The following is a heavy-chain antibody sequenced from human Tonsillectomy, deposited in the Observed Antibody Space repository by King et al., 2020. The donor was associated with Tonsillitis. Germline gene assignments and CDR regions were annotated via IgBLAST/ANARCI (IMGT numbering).Heavy chain of an antibody. CDR1: GFTFSSFA. V-gene: IGHV3-23*04. D-gene: IGHD6-19*01. Sequence: QLVESGGGLVQPGGSLRLSCAASGFTFSSFAMSWVRQAPGQGLEWVSGISSSGSNTYYADSVKGRFTISRDSSKSTLYLQMNSLRAEDTAVYYCAKTSGYSSGWYDYWGQGTLVTVSS. J-gene: IGHJ4*02. CDR3: AKTSGYSSGWYDY. CDR2: ISSSGSNT.